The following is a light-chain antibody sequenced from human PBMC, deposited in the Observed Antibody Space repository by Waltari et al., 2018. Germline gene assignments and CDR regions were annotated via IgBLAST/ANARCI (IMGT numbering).Light chain of an antibody. CDR3: QQYGSAPLT. V-gene: IGKV3-20*01. J-gene: IGKJ4*01. CDR2: DAS. Sequence: EIVLTQPPGTLSVSPGERVTLSYRASQSVNSNYVAWYQQRPGQAPRLLIYDASIRATDVADRFSGSGSGTSFTLTISRLEAEDVAVYHCQQYGSAPLTFGGGSKVEI. CDR1: QSVNSNY.